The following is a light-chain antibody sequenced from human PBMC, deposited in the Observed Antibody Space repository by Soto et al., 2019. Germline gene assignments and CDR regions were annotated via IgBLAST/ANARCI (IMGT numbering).Light chain of an antibody. J-gene: IGKJ1*01. CDR2: GAS. CDR1: QSVTSNY. CDR3: QQYGSSPKT. V-gene: IGKV3-20*01. Sequence: EILFTHSPFTLSLSPGEISTLSFSASQSVTSNYIAWYQQKPGQAPRLLIFGASIRATGIPDRFSGSGSGTDFTLTISRLEPEDFAVYHCQQYGSSPKTFGQGTKVDIK.